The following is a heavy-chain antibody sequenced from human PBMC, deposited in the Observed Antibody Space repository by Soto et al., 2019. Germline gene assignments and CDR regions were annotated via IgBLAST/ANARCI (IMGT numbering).Heavy chain of an antibody. CDR2: ITPSPGTT. V-gene: IGHV1-46*01. Sequence: QVQLVQSGAEVKKPGASVKVSCKASGYTFTNDYMHWVRQAPGQGLEWMGIITPSPGTTSYAQKLQGRVTVTRDTSTSTVHMELSSLRSDDTAVYYCARASWDSVRGVKEFDYWGQGTLVTVSS. J-gene: IGHJ4*02. CDR1: GYTFTNDY. CDR3: ARASWDSVRGVKEFDY. D-gene: IGHD3-10*02.